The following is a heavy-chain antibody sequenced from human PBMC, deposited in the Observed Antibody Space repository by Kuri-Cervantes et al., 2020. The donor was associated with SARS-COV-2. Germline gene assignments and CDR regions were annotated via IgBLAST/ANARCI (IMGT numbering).Heavy chain of an antibody. Sequence: SQTLSHTRAVYGGSLSGYYWSWLRRPPGKWLEWIGEINHSGSTNYNPSLKSRVTISVDTSKNQFSLKLSSVTAADTSVHYCASLGLPSRWRAPAEFGYWGQGTLVTVSS. CDR2: INHSGST. CDR3: ASLGLPSRWRAPAEFGY. V-gene: IGHV4-34*01. D-gene: IGHD2-2*01. CDR1: GGSLSGYY. J-gene: IGHJ4*02.